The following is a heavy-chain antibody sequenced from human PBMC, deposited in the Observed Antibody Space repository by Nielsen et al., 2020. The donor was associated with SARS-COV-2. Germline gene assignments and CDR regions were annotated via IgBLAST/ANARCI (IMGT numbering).Heavy chain of an antibody. J-gene: IGHJ4*02. CDR2: IFYRGNT. V-gene: IGHV4-61*01. Sequence: SEILSLTCIVSGGSITTGSHYWSWIRQPPGKGLEWIGYIFYRGNTNYNPSLKSRVTISVDTSKNQFSLKVNSVTAADTAVYYCVRIDMATISVDYWGRGTLVTVSS. D-gene: IGHD5-24*01. CDR1: GGSITTGSHY. CDR3: VRIDMATISVDY.